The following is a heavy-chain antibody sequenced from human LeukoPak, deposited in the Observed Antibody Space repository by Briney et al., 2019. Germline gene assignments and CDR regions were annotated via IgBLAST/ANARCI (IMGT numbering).Heavy chain of an antibody. CDR1: GFRFGGYS. V-gene: IGHV3-48*04. J-gene: IGHJ4*02. CDR2: ISVSGTI. CDR3: ARRKEVQTTFDC. D-gene: IGHD1-14*01. Sequence: GGSLRLSCTASGFRFGGYSIHWVRQAPGKGLEWLSYISVSGTIHADSVMGRVTVSRDNAKNSLDLQMNSLRAEDTAVYFCARRKEVQTTFDCWGQGTLVTVSS.